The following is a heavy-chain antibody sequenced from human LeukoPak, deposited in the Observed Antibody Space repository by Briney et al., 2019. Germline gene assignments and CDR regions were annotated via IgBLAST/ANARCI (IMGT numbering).Heavy chain of an antibody. Sequence: SQTLSLTCTVSGGSISSGDYYWSWIRQPPGKGLEWIGYIYYSGSTYYNPSLRSRVTISVDTSKNQFSLKLSSVTAADTAVYYCARVVDILTGYSSNWFDPWGQGTLVTVSS. CDR3: ARVVDILTGYSSNWFDP. D-gene: IGHD3-9*01. CDR1: GGSISSGDYY. J-gene: IGHJ5*02. V-gene: IGHV4-30-4*01. CDR2: IYYSGST.